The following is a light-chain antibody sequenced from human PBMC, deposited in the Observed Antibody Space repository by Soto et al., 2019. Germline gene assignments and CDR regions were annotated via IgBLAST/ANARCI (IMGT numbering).Light chain of an antibody. V-gene: IGKV3-20*01. CDR1: QSVSSSY. J-gene: IGKJ1*01. Sequence: EIVMTQSPATLSVSPGERATLSCRASQSVSSSYLAWYQQKPGQAPRLXIYGASSRATGIPDRFSGSGSGTDFTLTISRLEPEDFAVYYCQQYGSSPRTFGQGTKVDIK. CDR3: QQYGSSPRT. CDR2: GAS.